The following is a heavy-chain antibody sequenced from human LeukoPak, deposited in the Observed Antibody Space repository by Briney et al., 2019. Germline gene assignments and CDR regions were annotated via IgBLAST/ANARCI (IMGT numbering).Heavy chain of an antibody. D-gene: IGHD3-10*01. V-gene: IGHV4-34*01. CDR3: ARGRITMVRGVTYYFDY. Sequence: SETLSLTCAVYGGSFSGYYWSWIRQPPGKGLEWIGEINHSGSTNYNPSLKSRVTISADTSKNQFSLKLSSVTAADTAVYYCARGRITMVRGVTYYFDYWGQGTLVTVSS. CDR2: INHSGST. CDR1: GGSFSGYY. J-gene: IGHJ4*02.